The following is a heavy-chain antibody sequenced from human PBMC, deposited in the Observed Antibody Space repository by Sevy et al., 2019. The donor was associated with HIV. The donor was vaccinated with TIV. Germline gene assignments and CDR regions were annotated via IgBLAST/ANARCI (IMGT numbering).Heavy chain of an antibody. Sequence: GGSLRLSCAASGFTFNNYGMTWVRQAPGKGLEWVANIKQDGSDKYYMESVKGRFNISRDNTKNSLYLQLNSLRAEDTALYYCARSWDYWGQMGYWGQGTLVTVSS. CDR3: ARSWDYWGQMGY. V-gene: IGHV3-7*03. CDR1: GFTFNNYG. J-gene: IGHJ4*02. CDR2: IKQDGSDK. D-gene: IGHD7-27*01.